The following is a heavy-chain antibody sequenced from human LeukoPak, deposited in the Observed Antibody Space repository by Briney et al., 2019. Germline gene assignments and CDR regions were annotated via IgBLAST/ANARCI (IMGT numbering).Heavy chain of an antibody. CDR2: IKQDGSEK. CDR3: AREGMYYYDSSGLSTHFDY. V-gene: IGHV3-7*01. CDR1: GFTFSSYW. J-gene: IGHJ4*02. Sequence: GGSLRLSCAASGFTFSSYWMSWVRQAPGKGLEWVANIKQDGSEKYYVDSVKGRFTIPRDNAKNSLYLQMNSLRAEDTAVYYCAREGMYYYDSSGLSTHFDYWGQGTLVTVSS. D-gene: IGHD3-22*01.